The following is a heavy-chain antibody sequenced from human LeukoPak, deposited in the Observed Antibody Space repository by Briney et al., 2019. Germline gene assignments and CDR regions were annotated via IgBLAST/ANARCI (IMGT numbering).Heavy chain of an antibody. CDR2: IGTAGDT. V-gene: IGHV3-13*01. J-gene: IGHJ6*02. CDR3: ARAAGSGSYYYYYGMDV. Sequence: GGSLRLSCAASGFTFSSYDMHWVRQAPGKGLEWVSAIGTAGDTYYPGSVKGRFTISRENAKNSLYLQMNSLRAGDTAVYYCARAAGSGSYYYYYGMDVWGQGTTVTVSS. CDR1: GFTFSSYD. D-gene: IGHD3-10*01.